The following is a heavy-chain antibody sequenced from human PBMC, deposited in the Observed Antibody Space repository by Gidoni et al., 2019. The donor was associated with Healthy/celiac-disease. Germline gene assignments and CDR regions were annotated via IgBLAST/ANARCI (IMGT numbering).Heavy chain of an antibody. J-gene: IGHJ3*02. D-gene: IGHD3-16*02. Sequence: QVQLQESGPGLVKPAETLSLTCTVSGGSISSYDGSWIRQPPGKGLEWIGYIYYSGSTNYNPSLKSRVTISVDTSKNQFSLKLSSVTAADTAVYYCARVTPLVITFGGVIVDAFDIWGQGTMVTVSS. CDR1: GGSISSYD. CDR2: IYYSGST. CDR3: ARVTPLVITFGGVIVDAFDI. V-gene: IGHV4-59*01.